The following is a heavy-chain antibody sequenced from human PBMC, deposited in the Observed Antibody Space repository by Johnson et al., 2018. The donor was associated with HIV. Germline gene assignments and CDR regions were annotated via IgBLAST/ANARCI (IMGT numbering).Heavy chain of an antibody. CDR2: ISSDGTTI. CDR1: GFTFSDYY. CDR3: AKDQWSSSWTNDAFDF. Sequence: QEQLVESGGGLVQPGGSLRLSCAASGFTFSDYYMSWIRQAPGKGLEWVSYISSDGTTIYDADSVKGRFTISRDNAKNSLYLQMNSLRAEDTAVYYCAKDQWSSSWTNDAFDFWGQGTMVTVSS. J-gene: IGHJ3*01. V-gene: IGHV3-11*04. D-gene: IGHD6-13*01.